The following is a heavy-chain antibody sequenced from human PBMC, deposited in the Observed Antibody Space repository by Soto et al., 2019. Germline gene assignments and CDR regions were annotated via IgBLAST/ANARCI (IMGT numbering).Heavy chain of an antibody. V-gene: IGHV4-59*01. Sequence: PSETLSLTCTVSGGSISSYYWSWIRQPPGKGLEWIGYIYYSGSTNYNPSLKSRVTISVDTSKNQFSLKLSSVTAADTAVYYCARTRNMVRGVIKYYYGMDVWGQGTTVTVSS. CDR1: GGSISSYY. CDR2: IYYSGST. D-gene: IGHD3-10*01. CDR3: ARTRNMVRGVIKYYYGMDV. J-gene: IGHJ6*02.